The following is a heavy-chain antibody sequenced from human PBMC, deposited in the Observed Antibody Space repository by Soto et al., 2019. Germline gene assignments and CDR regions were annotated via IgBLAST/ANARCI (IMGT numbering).Heavy chain of an antibody. J-gene: IGHJ6*02. Sequence: QVQLVQSGAEVKKPGASVKVSCKASGYHLTSYGISWVRQAPGQGVEWMGWMSAYNGDTNYAQKFQGRGTLTTHTSTSTAYMEPRSLRSDDTAVYYCATTTGYSYYYYGMGVWGQGTTVTVSS. CDR1: GYHLTSYG. CDR3: ATTTGYSYYYYGMGV. V-gene: IGHV1-18*01. CDR2: MSAYNGDT. D-gene: IGHD3-9*01.